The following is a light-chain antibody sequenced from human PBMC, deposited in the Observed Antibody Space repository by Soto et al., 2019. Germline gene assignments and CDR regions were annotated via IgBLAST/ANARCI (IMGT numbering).Light chain of an antibody. J-gene: IGKJ2*01. Sequence: EMGLTQSPGALSLSPGERATLSCRARQSVSTRYLAWYQQKPGQAPRHLIYGASIRPTGIPDRFSGSGPGTDFPLTISRLEPEDFAVYYCHQFGSSPPAFTFGQGTKLEI. V-gene: IGKV3-20*01. CDR2: GAS. CDR1: QSVSTRY. CDR3: HQFGSSPPAFT.